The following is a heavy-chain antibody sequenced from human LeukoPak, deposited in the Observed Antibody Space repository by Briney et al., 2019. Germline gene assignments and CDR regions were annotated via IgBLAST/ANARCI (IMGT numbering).Heavy chain of an antibody. Sequence: GESLKISCKGSGYSFTSYWIGWLRQMPGKGLEYMGIIYPHASDTRYSPSFQVQVTISAAKSINTAYLQWSSLEAPDTAMYYCARGADSYYYMDVWGKGTTVTVSS. D-gene: IGHD3-16*01. CDR2: IYPHASDT. CDR1: GYSFTSYW. J-gene: IGHJ6*03. CDR3: ARGADSYYYMDV. V-gene: IGHV5-51*03.